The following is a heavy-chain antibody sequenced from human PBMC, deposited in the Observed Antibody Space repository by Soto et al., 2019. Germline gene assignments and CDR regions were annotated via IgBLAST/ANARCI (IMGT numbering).Heavy chain of an antibody. Sequence: WTWIRPTPGKGLEWIGEISHSGSTNYNPSLMSRVTMSADTSKKQFSLRLSSVTAADTALYFCARGYESSRRYLPLLDYWGQGTLVTVSS. V-gene: IGHV4-34*01. D-gene: IGHD3-22*01. J-gene: IGHJ4*02. CDR3: ARGYESSRRYLPLLDY. CDR2: ISHSGST.